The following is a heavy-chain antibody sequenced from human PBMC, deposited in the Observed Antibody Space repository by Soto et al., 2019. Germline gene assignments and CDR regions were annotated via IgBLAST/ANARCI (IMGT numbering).Heavy chain of an antibody. Sequence: QVQLVQSGAEVKKPGASVKVSCKASGYTFTSDDINWVRQATGQGLEWMGWMNRNSGNTGYAQKFQGRVTMTWNTSICTAYMELSRLRSADTAVYYCARDRPLGIDGMDVWGQGTTVTVSS. CDR1: GYTFTSDD. D-gene: IGHD7-27*01. J-gene: IGHJ6*02. CDR2: MNRNSGNT. V-gene: IGHV1-8*01. CDR3: ARDRPLGIDGMDV.